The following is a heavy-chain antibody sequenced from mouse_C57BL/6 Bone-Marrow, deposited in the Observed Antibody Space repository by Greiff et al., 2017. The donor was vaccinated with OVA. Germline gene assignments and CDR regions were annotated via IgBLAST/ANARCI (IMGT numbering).Heavy chain of an antibody. Sequence: EVKVVESGGGLVKPGGSLKLSCAASGFTFSDYGMHWVRQAPEKGLEWVAYISSGSSTIYYADTVKGRFTISRDNATTTLFLQMTSLRSEDTAMYYCASGYYGSSRAMDYWGQGTAVTVSS. CDR2: ISSGSSTI. D-gene: IGHD1-1*01. CDR3: ASGYYGSSRAMDY. J-gene: IGHJ4*01. CDR1: GFTFSDYG. V-gene: IGHV5-17*01.